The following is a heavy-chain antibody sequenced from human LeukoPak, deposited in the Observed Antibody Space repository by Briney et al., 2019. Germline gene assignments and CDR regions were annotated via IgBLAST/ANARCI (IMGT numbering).Heavy chain of an antibody. CDR3: ARDPTNCSGGSCYPSYLDY. CDR1: GYSFSCYF. V-gene: IGHV1-2*02. Sequence: GASVKVSCKASGYSFSCYFIHWVRQAPGQGLEWMGWIHPNSGGTNSAQKFQGRVTMSRDTSNNTAYMELSRLRSDDTAVYYCARDPTNCSGGSCYPSYLDYWGKGTLVTVSS. CDR2: IHPNSGGT. J-gene: IGHJ4*02. D-gene: IGHD2-15*01.